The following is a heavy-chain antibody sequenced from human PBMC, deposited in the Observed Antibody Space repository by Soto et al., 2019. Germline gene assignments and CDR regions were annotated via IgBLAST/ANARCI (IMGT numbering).Heavy chain of an antibody. CDR1: GFTFSTYS. CDR2: IRYSGHST. Sequence: EVQLLESGGGLVQPGGSLRLSCAASGFTFSTYSMTWVRQAPGKGLEWVSTIRYSGHSTHYADSVRGRFAISRDNSKNTLFLQMNSLRAEDTAVYYCARVKAQILSSGWYGGDDIWGQGTMVTVSS. CDR3: ARVKAQILSSGWYGGDDI. J-gene: IGHJ3*02. V-gene: IGHV3-23*01. D-gene: IGHD6-19*01.